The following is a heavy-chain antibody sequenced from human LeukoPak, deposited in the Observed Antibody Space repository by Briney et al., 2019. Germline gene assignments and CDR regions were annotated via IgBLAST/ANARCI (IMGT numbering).Heavy chain of an antibody. D-gene: IGHD2-21*01. V-gene: IGHV1-18*01. CDR1: GYTFTSYG. J-gene: IGHJ4*02. Sequence: GASVKVSCKASGYTFTSYGISWVRQAPGQGLEWMGWISAYNGYTSYAQTFQDRVTMTTDTSTSTAHMELRGLRSDDTAVYYCVRVGDSVATMDYWGQGTLVTVSS. CDR2: ISAYNGYT. CDR3: VRVGDSVATMDY.